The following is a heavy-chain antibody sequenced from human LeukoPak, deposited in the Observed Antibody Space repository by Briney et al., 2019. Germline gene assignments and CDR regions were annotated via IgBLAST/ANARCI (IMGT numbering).Heavy chain of an antibody. V-gene: IGHV3-23*01. D-gene: IGHD6-19*01. CDR1: GFTFSIYA. J-gene: IGHJ4*02. Sequence: GGSLRLSCAGSGFTFSIYAMTWVRQAPGKGLEWVSVISGSGGSTYYADSVKGRFTISRDNSKNTLYLQMNSLRAEDTAVYYCAKDSGWYPSWGQGTLVTVSS. CDR2: ISGSGGST. CDR3: AKDSGWYPS.